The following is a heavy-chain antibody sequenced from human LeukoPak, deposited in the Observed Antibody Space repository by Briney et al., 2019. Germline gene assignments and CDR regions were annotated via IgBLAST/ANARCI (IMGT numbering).Heavy chain of an antibody. V-gene: IGHV3-21*01. CDR3: AREVMVRGEYGFDY. CDR1: GFTFSSFS. D-gene: IGHD3-10*01. J-gene: IGHJ4*02. CDR2: ISSSSSYI. Sequence: GSLRLSCAASGFTFSSFSMHWVRQAPGKGLEWVSCISSSSSYIYYADSVKGRFSISRDNAKNSLYLQMNSLRAEDTAVYYCAREVMVRGEYGFDYWGQGTLVTVSS.